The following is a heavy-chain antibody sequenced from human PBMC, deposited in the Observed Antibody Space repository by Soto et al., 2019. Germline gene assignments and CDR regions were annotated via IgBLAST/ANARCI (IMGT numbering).Heavy chain of an antibody. D-gene: IGHD3-9*01. CDR2: INHSGST. CDR3: ARGGGYYDIFTGPPSYFDY. CDR1: GGSFSGYY. Sequence: SETLSLTCAVYGGSFSGYYWSWIRQPPGKGLEWIGEINHSGSTNYNPSLKSRVTISVDTSKNQFSLKLSSVTAADTAVYYCARGGGYYDIFTGPPSYFDYRGQGTLVTVSS. J-gene: IGHJ4*02. V-gene: IGHV4-34*01.